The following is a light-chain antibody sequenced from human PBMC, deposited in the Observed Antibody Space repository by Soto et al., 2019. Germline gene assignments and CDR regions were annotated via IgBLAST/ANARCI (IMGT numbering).Light chain of an antibody. Sequence: IQMTQSPSSLSASVGDRVTITCRASQRIITYLTWYQQKPGKAPKLLISPISTLQRGVPSRFSGSGSETDFTLTITGLQPEELATYYCQQIYSTPYTFGQGHKLEIK. CDR3: QQIYSTPYT. CDR1: QRIITY. CDR2: PIS. J-gene: IGKJ2*01. V-gene: IGKV1-39*01.